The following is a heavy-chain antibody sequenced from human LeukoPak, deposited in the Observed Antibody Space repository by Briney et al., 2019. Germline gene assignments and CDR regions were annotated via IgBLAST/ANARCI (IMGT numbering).Heavy chain of an antibody. J-gene: IGHJ4*02. V-gene: IGHV1-2*02. Sequence: ASVKVSCKASGYTFTGYYMHWVRQAPGQGLEWMGWINPNSGGTNYAQKFQGRVTMTEDTSTDTAYMELSSLRSEDTAVYYCATEGILRYFDWLLPYWGQGTLVTVSS. CDR2: INPNSGGT. D-gene: IGHD3-9*01. CDR3: ATEGILRYFDWLLPY. CDR1: GYTFTGYY.